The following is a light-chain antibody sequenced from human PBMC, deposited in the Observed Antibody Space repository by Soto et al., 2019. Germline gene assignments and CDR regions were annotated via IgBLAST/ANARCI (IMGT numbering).Light chain of an antibody. CDR1: QSVRNS. J-gene: IGKJ1*01. CDR2: GAT. Sequence: EVVMTQSPATLSVSPGERATLSCRASQSVRNSLAWYQQKPGQVPRVVIYGATTRAAGIPARFSGSGSGTEFTLTISSLQSEDFGVYYCQQHDNWPPWTFGQGTKVDIK. CDR3: QQHDNWPPWT. V-gene: IGKV3-15*01.